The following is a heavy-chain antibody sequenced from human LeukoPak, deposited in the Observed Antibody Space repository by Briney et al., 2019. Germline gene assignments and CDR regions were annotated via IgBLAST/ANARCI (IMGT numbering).Heavy chain of an antibody. CDR3: ARVRAAITVDAFDI. D-gene: IGHD6-13*01. Sequence: GGSLRLSCAASGFTFSSYGMHWVRQAPGKGLEWVAVVWYDGNNKYYADSVKGRFTISRDNSKNTLYLQMNSLRAEDTAVYYCARVRAAITVDAFDIWGQGTMVTVSS. J-gene: IGHJ3*02. CDR1: GFTFSSYG. CDR2: VWYDGNNK. V-gene: IGHV3-33*01.